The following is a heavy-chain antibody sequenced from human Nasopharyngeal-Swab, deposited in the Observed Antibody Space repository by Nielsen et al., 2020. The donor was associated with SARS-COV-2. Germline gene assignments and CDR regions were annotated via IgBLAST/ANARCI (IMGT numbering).Heavy chain of an antibody. CDR2: IYYRGST. D-gene: IGHD6-19*01. J-gene: IGHJ5*02. Sequence: VRQMPGKGLEWIGSIYYRGSTNYNPSLKSRVSISVDTSKNQVSLKLNSVTAADSAVYYCARDQGIAVPIGWFDPWGQGTLVTVSS. V-gene: IGHV4-39*07. CDR3: ARDQGIAVPIGWFDP.